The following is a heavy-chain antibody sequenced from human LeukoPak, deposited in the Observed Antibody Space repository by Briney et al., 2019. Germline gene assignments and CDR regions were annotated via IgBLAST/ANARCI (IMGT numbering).Heavy chain of an antibody. V-gene: IGHV3-21*01. CDR3: ARDFTNQTQLLCFGELFPLDN. CDR2: ISSISSYI. CDR1: GVTSSSYS. D-gene: IGHD3-10*01. J-gene: IGHJ4*02. Sequence: GGSLRLSCAASGVTSSSYSMDWVRQAPGEGLEWVSSISSISSYIYYADSVKGRFTISRDNAKTSLYLQMNSLRAEHTAVYYCARDFTNQTQLLCFGELFPLDNWGQGTLVTVSS.